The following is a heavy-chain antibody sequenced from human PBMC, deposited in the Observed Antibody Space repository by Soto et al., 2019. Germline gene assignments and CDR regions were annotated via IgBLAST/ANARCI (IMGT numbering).Heavy chain of an antibody. V-gene: IGHV1-8*01. D-gene: IGHD2-2*01. Sequence: ASVKVSCKASGYTFTSYDINWVRQATGQGLEWMGWMNPNSGNTGYAQKFQGRVTMTRNTSISTAYMELSSLRSEETAVYYCANGGYCSSTSHYGDCFDLWGKGTMVTVSS. CDR3: ANGGYCSSTSHYGDCFDL. J-gene: IGHJ3*01. CDR2: MNPNSGNT. CDR1: GYTFTSYD.